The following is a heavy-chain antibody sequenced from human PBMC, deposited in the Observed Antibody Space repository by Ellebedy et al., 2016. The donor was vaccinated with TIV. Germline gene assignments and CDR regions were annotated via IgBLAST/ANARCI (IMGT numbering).Heavy chain of an antibody. V-gene: IGHV3-74*01. CDR1: GFTFSSYW. Sequence: HTGGSLRLSXAASGFTFSSYWMHWVRQAPGKGLVWVSRINSDGSSTSYADSVKGRFTISRDNAKNSLYLQMNSLRAEDTAVYYCARDQTAYDFWSGYHLYYYYYGMDVWGQGTTVTVSS. CDR2: INSDGSST. D-gene: IGHD3-3*01. J-gene: IGHJ6*02. CDR3: ARDQTAYDFWSGYHLYYYYYGMDV.